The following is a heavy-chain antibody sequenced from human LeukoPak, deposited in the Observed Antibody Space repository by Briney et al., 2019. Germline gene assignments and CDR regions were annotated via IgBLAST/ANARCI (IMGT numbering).Heavy chain of an antibody. V-gene: IGHV3-20*04. J-gene: IGHJ3*02. CDR3: AREMATIEDDAFDI. D-gene: IGHD5-24*01. CDR2: INWNGDST. Sequence: GGSLRLSCAASGFTFDNYGMSWVRQAPGKGLEWVSGINWNGDSTDYADSMKGRFTISRDNAKNSLYLQMNSLRAEDTAVYYCAREMATIEDDAFDIWGQGTMVTVSS. CDR1: GFTFDNYG.